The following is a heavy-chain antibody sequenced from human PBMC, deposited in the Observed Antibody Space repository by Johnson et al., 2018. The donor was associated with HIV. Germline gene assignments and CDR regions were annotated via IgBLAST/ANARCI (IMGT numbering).Heavy chain of an antibody. CDR1: GFTFSSYG. Sequence: VQLVESGGGVVQPGRSLRLSCAASGFTFSSYGMHWVRQAPGKGLEWVAHIKSRTDDGTTNYAAPLKGRFTISRGDSKNMLHLQMNSLKTEDTAIYYCTTITRSYYYDSSGHLYDAFDIWGQGTMVTVAS. V-gene: IGHV3-15*01. CDR3: TTITRSYYYDSSGHLYDAFDI. CDR2: IKSRTDDGTT. D-gene: IGHD3-22*01. J-gene: IGHJ3*02.